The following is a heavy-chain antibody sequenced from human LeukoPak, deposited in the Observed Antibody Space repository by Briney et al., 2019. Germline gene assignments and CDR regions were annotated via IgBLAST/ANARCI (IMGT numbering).Heavy chain of an antibody. V-gene: IGHV5-51*01. CDR1: GYSLTSYW. CDR2: IYPGDSDT. J-gene: IGHJ4*02. D-gene: IGHD5-12*01. CDR3: ARNVKDSGYDFGSDY. Sequence: GESLKISCKGSGYSLTSYWIGWVRQMPGKGLEWMGIIYPGDSDTRYSPSFQGQVTISADKSISTAYLQWSSLKASDTAMYYCARNVKDSGYDFGSDYWGQGTLVTVSS.